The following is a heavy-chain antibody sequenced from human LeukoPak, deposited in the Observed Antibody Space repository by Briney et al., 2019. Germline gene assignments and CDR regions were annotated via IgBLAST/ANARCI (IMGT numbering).Heavy chain of an antibody. CDR1: GGSISSGGYS. V-gene: IGHV4-30-2*01. Sequence: SETLSLTCAVSGGSISSGGYSWSWIRQPPGKGLEWIGYIYHSGSTYYNPSLKSRVTISVDRSKNQFSLKLSSVTAADTAVYYCARAHYDILTGYSPFDPWGQGTLVTVSS. J-gene: IGHJ5*02. CDR2: IYHSGST. D-gene: IGHD3-9*01. CDR3: ARAHYDILTGYSPFDP.